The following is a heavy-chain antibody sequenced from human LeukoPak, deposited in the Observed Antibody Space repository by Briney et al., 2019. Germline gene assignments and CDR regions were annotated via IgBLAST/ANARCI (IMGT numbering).Heavy chain of an antibody. J-gene: IGHJ5*02. D-gene: IGHD2-2*01. CDR2: ISGSGGST. CDR3: AYINCSSTRCYDP. V-gene: IGHV3-23*01. Sequence: GGSLRLSCAASGFTFSSYAMSWVRQAPGKGLEWVSAISGSGGSTYYADSVKGRFTISRDNSKNTLYLQMNSLRGEDTAVYYCAYINCSSTRCYDPWGQGTLVTVSS. CDR1: GFTFSSYA.